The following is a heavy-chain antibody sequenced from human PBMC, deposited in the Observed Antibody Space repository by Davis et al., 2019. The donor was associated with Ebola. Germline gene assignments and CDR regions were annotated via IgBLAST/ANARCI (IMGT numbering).Heavy chain of an antibody. CDR2: ISSGGHDT. CDR3: AKDAEDGSGNWFFDF. D-gene: IGHD5-24*01. Sequence: GESLKISCGASGFTFSRHSMNWVRQAPGKGLEWIAFISSGGHDTYYADSVRGRFTISRDNAKNLLYLQLNSLRDEDKALYYCAKDAEDGSGNWFFDFRGRGALVTVSS. J-gene: IGHJ2*01. CDR1: GFTFSRHS. V-gene: IGHV3-48*02.